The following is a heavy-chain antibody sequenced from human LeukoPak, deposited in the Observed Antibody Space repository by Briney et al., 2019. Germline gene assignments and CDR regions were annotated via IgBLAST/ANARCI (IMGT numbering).Heavy chain of an antibody. J-gene: IGHJ4*02. CDR2: ISSSGSTI. D-gene: IGHD6-19*01. CDR1: GDSISSYY. Sequence: LSLTCTVSGDSISSYYWSWIRRPPGKGLEWVSYISSSGSTIYYADSVKGRFTSSRDNAKNSLYLQMNSLRAEDTAVYYCARERVTKGLIAVAGTEGFDYWGQGTLVTVSS. V-gene: IGHV3-11*04. CDR3: ARERVTKGLIAVAGTEGFDY.